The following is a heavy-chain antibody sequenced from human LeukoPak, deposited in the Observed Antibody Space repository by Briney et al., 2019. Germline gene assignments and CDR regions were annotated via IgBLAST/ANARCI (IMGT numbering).Heavy chain of an antibody. CDR3: ARDLPDSSGYYLDY. J-gene: IGHJ4*02. V-gene: IGHV3-33*01. D-gene: IGHD3-22*01. CDR2: IWYDGSNK. CDR1: GFTFSSYG. Sequence: GGSLRLSCAASGFTFSSYGMHWVRQAPGKGLEWVAVIWYDGSNKYYADSVKGRFTISRDNSMNTLYLQMNSLRAEDTAVYYCARDLPDSSGYYLDYWGQGTLVTVSS.